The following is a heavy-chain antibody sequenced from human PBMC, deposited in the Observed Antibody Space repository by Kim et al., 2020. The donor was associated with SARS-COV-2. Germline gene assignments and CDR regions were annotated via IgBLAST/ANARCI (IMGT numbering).Heavy chain of an antibody. D-gene: IGHD6-13*01. Sequence: SVKGRLTIPRGNAKNSLYLQMNSLRAEDTAVYYCVRSTGYSSSPDAFDIWGQGTMVTVSS. CDR3: VRSTGYSSSPDAFDI. J-gene: IGHJ3*02. V-gene: IGHV3-11*01.